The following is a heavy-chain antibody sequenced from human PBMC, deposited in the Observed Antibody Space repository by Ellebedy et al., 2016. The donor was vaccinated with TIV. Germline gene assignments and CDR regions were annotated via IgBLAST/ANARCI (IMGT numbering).Heavy chain of an antibody. CDR2: ITHSGST. V-gene: IGHV4-30-2*01. Sequence: SETLSLXXAVSGGSISSGGFSWSWIRQPPGKGLEWIGEITHSGSTNYKSSLKSRVTISIVTSRNQFSLKLNSVTAADTAVYFCASRASGSIDYWGQGTLVTVSS. J-gene: IGHJ4*02. CDR3: ASRASGSIDY. CDR1: GGSISSGGFS. D-gene: IGHD3-3*01.